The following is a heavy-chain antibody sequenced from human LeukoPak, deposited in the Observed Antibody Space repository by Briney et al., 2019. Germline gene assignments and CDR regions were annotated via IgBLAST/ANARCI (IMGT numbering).Heavy chain of an antibody. Sequence: GGSLRLSCAASGFTVSGHYWSWVRQAPGKGLEWVSQINSDGTTYYAESVKGRFTISRDNSKNTLYLQMNSLRAEDTAVYHCARNKGVYGSGSYDNWGPGTLVTVSS. CDR3: ARNKGVYGSGSYDN. J-gene: IGHJ4*02. CDR1: GFTVSGHY. D-gene: IGHD3-10*01. V-gene: IGHV3-53*01. CDR2: INSDGTT.